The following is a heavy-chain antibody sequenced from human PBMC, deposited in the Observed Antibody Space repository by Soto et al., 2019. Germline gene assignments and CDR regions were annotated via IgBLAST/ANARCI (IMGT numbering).Heavy chain of an antibody. D-gene: IGHD6-13*01. Sequence: GASVKVSCKASGGTFSSYTISWVRQAPGQGLEWMGRIIPILGIANYAQKFQGRVTITADKSTSTAYMELSSLRSEDTAVYYCARADFNIAAAGNYYYYGMAVWGQGTTVTVSS. CDR3: ARADFNIAAAGNYYYYGMAV. J-gene: IGHJ6*02. CDR2: IIPILGIA. CDR1: GGTFSSYT. V-gene: IGHV1-69*02.